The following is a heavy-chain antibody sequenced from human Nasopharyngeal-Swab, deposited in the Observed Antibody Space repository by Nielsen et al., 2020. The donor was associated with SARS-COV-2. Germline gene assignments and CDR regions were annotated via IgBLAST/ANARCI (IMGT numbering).Heavy chain of an antibody. CDR1: GFTFSSYG. D-gene: IGHD3-22*01. CDR2: ISYDGSNK. Sequence: GGSLRLSCAASGFTFSSYGMHWVRQAPGKGLEWVAVISYDGSNKYYADSVKGRFTISRDNSKNTLYLQMNSLRAEDTAVYYCATPYYYDSSGYYYGGFDDWGQGTLVTVSS. V-gene: IGHV3-30*03. J-gene: IGHJ4*02. CDR3: ATPYYYDSSGYYYGGFDD.